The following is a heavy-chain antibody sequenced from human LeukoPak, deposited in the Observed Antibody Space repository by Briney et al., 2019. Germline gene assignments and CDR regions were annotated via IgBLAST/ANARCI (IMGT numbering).Heavy chain of an antibody. CDR3: ATDWSTIFGVADRDDAFDI. V-gene: IGHV1-24*01. Sequence: ASVKVSCKVSRYTLTELSMHWVRQAPGKGLEWMGGFDPEDGETIYAQKFQGRVTMTEDTSTDTAYMELSSLRSEDTAVYYCATDWSTIFGVADRDDAFDIWGQGTMVTVSS. J-gene: IGHJ3*02. CDR1: RYTLTELS. CDR2: FDPEDGET. D-gene: IGHD3-3*01.